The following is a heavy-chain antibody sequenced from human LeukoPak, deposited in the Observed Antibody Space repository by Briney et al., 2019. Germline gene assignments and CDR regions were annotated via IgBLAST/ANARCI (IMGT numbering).Heavy chain of an antibody. J-gene: IGHJ4*02. CDR1: GGSVTGGGYY. Sequence: KPSETLSLTCSVSGGSVTGGGYYWSWIRQHPGKGLEWIGYIYYSGGSLYKPSLKSRVTISVDTSQNQFSLKLSSVTAADTAIYYCARDPGASGFFDFWGQGTLVTVSS. CDR2: IYYSGGS. CDR3: ARDPGASGFFDF. D-gene: IGHD1-26*01. V-gene: IGHV4-31*03.